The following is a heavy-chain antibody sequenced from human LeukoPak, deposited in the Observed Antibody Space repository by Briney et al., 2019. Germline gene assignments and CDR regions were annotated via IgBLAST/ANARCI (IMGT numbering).Heavy chain of an antibody. CDR2: IWYDGSNK. CDR1: GFTFSSYG. J-gene: IGHJ6*03. V-gene: IGHV3-33*06. Sequence: SGGSLRLSCAASGFTFSSYGMHWVRQAPGKGLEWVAVIWYDGSNKYYADSVKGRFTISRDNSKNTLYLQMNSLRAEDTAVYYCAKGKSPYYYHYMDVWGKGTTVTVSS. CDR3: AKGKSPYYYHYMDV.